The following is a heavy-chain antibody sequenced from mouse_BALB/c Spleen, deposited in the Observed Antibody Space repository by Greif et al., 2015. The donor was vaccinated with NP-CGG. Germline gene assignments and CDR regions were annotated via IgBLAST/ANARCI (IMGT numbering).Heavy chain of an antibody. Sequence: VQLQQSGAELVKPGASVKLPCTASGFNIKEKFMHWVKERPEQGLEWIGRIVPANGNTKYDPKFQGKATITADTSSNTAYLQLSSLTSEDTAVYYCASYVYGYYFDYWGRGTTLTVSS. D-gene: IGHD2-2*01. J-gene: IGHJ2*01. V-gene: IGHV14-3*02. CDR1: GFNIKEKF. CDR3: ASYVYGYYFDY. CDR2: IVPANGNT.